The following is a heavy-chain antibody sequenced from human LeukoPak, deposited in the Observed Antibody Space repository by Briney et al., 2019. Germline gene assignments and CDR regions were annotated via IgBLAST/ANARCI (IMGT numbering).Heavy chain of an antibody. Sequence: GASVKVSCKASGGTFSSYAISWVRQAPGQGLEWMGGIIPIFGTAIYAQKFQGRVTITADESTSTAYMELSSLRSEDTAVYYCARAPFGGSYSSGEDYWGQGTLVTVSS. CDR2: IIPIFGTA. V-gene: IGHV1-69*01. D-gene: IGHD1-26*01. CDR3: ARAPFGGSYSSGEDY. J-gene: IGHJ4*02. CDR1: GGTFSSYA.